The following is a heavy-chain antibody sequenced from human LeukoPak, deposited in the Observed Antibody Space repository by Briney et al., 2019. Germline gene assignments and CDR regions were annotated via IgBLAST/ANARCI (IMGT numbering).Heavy chain of an antibody. J-gene: IGHJ4*02. V-gene: IGHV1-2*02. CDR3: ARLVPAYYDFWSLSDY. D-gene: IGHD3-3*01. Sequence: ASVKVSFKASGYTFTGYYMHWVRQAPGQGLEWMGWINPNSGGTNYAQKFQGRVTMARDTSISTAYVELSRLRSDDTAVYYCARLVPAYYDFWSLSDYWGQGTLVTVSS. CDR1: GYTFTGYY. CDR2: INPNSGGT.